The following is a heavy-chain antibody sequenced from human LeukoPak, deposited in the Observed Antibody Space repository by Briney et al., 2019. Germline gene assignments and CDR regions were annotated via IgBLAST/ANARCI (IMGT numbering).Heavy chain of an antibody. CDR1: GYTFTSYE. V-gene: IGHV1-8*01. J-gene: IGHJ4*02. CDR3: ARAVAANDY. CDR2: VNPNSGNT. Sequence: ASVKVSCKASGYTFTSYEINWVRQATGQGLEWMGWVNPNSGNTGYAQKFQSRVTMTRDTSVSTAYMELSSLRSEDTAVYYCARAVAANDYWGQGTLVTVSS. D-gene: IGHD2-15*01.